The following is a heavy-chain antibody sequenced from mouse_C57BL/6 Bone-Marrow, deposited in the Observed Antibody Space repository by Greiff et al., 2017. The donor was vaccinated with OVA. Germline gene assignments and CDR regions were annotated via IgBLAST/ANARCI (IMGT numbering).Heavy chain of an antibody. J-gene: IGHJ4*01. Sequence: QVQLQQPGAELVMPGASVKLSCKASGYTFTSYWMHWVKQRPGQGLEWIGEIDPSDSYTNYNQKFKGKSTLTVDKSSSTAYMQLSSLTSEDSAVYYGARKAYDYDNYAMDYWGQGTSVTVSS. CDR1: GYTFTSYW. D-gene: IGHD2-4*01. V-gene: IGHV1-69*01. CDR3: ARKAYDYDNYAMDY. CDR2: IDPSDSYT.